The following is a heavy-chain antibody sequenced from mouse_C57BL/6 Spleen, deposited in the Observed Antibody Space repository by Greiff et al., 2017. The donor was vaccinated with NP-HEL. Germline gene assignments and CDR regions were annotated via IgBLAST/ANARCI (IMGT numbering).Heavy chain of an antibody. Sequence: EVQLQQSGPELVKPGASVKISCKASGYTFTDYYMNWVKQSHGKSLEWIGDINPNNGGTSYNQKFKGKATLTVDKSSSTAYMERRSLTSEDSAVYYCARGVGRRYFDYWGQGTTLTVSS. V-gene: IGHV1-26*01. D-gene: IGHD4-1*01. CDR3: ARGVGRRYFDY. J-gene: IGHJ2*01. CDR1: GYTFTDYY. CDR2: INPNNGGT.